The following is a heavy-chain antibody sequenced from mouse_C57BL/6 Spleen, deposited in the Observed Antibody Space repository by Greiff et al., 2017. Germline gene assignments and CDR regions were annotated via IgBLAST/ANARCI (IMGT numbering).Heavy chain of an antibody. CDR3: ARSPYYYGSTYYFDY. Sequence: QVQLQQPGAELVKPGASVKLSCKASGYTFTSYWMQWVKQRPGQGLERIGEIDPSDSYTNYNQKFKGKATLTVDTSSSTAYMQLSSLTSEDSAVYYCARSPYYYGSTYYFDYWGQGTTLTVSS. V-gene: IGHV1-50*01. D-gene: IGHD1-1*01. CDR1: GYTFTSYW. CDR2: IDPSDSYT. J-gene: IGHJ2*01.